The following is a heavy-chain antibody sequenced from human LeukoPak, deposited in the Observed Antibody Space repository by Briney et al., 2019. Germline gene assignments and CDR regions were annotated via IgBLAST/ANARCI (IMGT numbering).Heavy chain of an antibody. CDR2: IGHTGSIT. Sequence: GGSLRLSCAGSGFTFGSYSMNWVRHAPGKGLEWVSYIGHTGSITDYADSVKGRFTVSRDNAKNSLYLQMNSLRAEDTALYYCVKGAGYYYDSRFDYWGQGTLVTVSS. D-gene: IGHD3-22*01. V-gene: IGHV3-48*04. J-gene: IGHJ4*02. CDR3: VKGAGYYYDSRFDY. CDR1: GFTFGSYS.